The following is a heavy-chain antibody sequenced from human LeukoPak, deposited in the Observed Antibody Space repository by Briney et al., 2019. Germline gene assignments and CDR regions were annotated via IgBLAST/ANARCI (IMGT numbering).Heavy chain of an antibody. Sequence: PSETLSLTCTVSGGSISTYYWSWIRQPPGKGLEWIGYIYYSGTTSHNPSLKSRVTISVDTSKNRFSLKLTSVTAADTAVYYCARAKEQLVLDHWGQGTLVTVSS. D-gene: IGHD6-6*01. CDR3: ARAKEQLVLDH. CDR2: IYYSGTT. CDR1: GGSISTYY. J-gene: IGHJ4*02. V-gene: IGHV4-59*12.